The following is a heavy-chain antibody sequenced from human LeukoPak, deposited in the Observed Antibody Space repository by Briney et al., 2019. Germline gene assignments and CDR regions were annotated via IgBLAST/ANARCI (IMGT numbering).Heavy chain of an antibody. CDR1: GFTFSSYD. D-gene: IGHD6-19*01. CDR3: AKGSKAVLFTRDRYMDV. V-gene: IGHV3-30*02. Sequence: GGSLRLSCAASGFTFSSYDIHWVRQAPGKGLEWVAFIRYDGSNKYYADSVRGRFTISRDNSKKTLYLQMNSLRAEDTAVYFCAKGSKAVLFTRDRYMDVWGKGTTVTVSS. CDR2: IRYDGSNK. J-gene: IGHJ6*03.